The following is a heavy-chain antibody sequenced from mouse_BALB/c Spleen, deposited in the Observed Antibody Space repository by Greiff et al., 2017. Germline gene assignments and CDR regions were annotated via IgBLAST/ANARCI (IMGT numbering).Heavy chain of an antibody. CDR3: VREGLPYYFDY. Sequence: VQGVESGPGLVAPSQSLSITCTVSGFSLTSYDISWIHQPPGKGLEWLGVIWTGGGTNYNSAFMSRLSISKDNSKSQVFLKMNSLQTDDTAIYYCVREGLPYYFDYWGQGTTLTVSS. V-gene: IGHV2-9-2*01. CDR2: IWTGGGT. CDR1: GFSLTSYD. D-gene: IGHD2-2*01. J-gene: IGHJ2*01.